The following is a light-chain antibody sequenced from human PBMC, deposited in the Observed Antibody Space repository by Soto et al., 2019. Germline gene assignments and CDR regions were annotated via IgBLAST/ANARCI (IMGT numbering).Light chain of an antibody. CDR1: QSVSSSY. CDR2: GAS. CDR3: QQYGSSPRIS. V-gene: IGKV3-20*01. Sequence: EIVLTQSPGTLSLSPGERATLSCRAIQSVSSSYLAWYQQKPGQAPRLFIYGASSRATGIPDRFIGSGSGTHFTLTISRLEPEDFALYYCQQYGSSPRISFGQGTRLEI. J-gene: IGKJ5*01.